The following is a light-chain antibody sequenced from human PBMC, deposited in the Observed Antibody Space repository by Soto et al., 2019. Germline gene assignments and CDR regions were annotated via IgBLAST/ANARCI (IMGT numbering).Light chain of an antibody. J-gene: IGLJ2*01. CDR3: CPYAGRVV. CDR2: EVS. V-gene: IGLV2-23*02. CDR1: SSDVGSYNL. Sequence: QSALTQPSSVSGSPGQSITISCTGTSSDVGSYNLVSWYQQHPGKAPKLMIYEVSKRPSGVSNRFSGSKSGNTASLTISGLQAEDEADYYCCPYAGRVVFGGGTKVTVL.